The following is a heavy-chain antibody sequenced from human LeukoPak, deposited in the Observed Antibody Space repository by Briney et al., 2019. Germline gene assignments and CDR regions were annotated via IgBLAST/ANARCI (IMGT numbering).Heavy chain of an antibody. D-gene: IGHD3-3*01. V-gene: IGHV3-48*03. CDR3: ASSYYDFWSGYSLSYYFDY. CDR2: ISSSGSTI. Sequence: GGSLRLSCAASGFTFSSYEMNWVRQAPGKGLEWVSYISSSGSTIYYAESVKGRFTISRDNAKNSLYLQMNSLRAEDTAVYYCASSYYDFWSGYSLSYYFDYWRQGTLVTVSS. J-gene: IGHJ4*02. CDR1: GFTFSSYE.